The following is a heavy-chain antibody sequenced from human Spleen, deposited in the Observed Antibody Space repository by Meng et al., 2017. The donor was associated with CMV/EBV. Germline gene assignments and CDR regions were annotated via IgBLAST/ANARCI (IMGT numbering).Heavy chain of an antibody. D-gene: IGHD4-11*01. CDR3: ARVRDYSNYRFDS. CDR1: GFTFEDYG. CDR2: INWNGGTT. Sequence: GESLKISCTTSGFTFEDYGLSWVRQAPGRGLEWVSCINWNGGTTGYAESVKGRFTISRDNAKNSLYLQMNSLRAEDTAVYYCARVRDYSNYRFDSWGQGALVTVSS. V-gene: IGHV3-20*04. J-gene: IGHJ4*02.